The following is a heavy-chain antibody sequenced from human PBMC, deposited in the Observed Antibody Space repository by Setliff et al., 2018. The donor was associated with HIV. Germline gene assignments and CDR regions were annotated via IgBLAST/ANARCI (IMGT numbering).Heavy chain of an antibody. CDR3: ARAPHYSDRSGYFSWFYFDF. J-gene: IGHJ4*02. CDR1: GGSFSTYY. CDR2: INHTGNT. V-gene: IGHV4-34*01. D-gene: IGHD3-22*01. Sequence: SETLSLTCAVYGGSFSTYYWSWYRQRPGKGLAWIGEINHTGNTNYNPSVMSRVTISVDTSKNQFSLKPNSVTAADTAVFYCARAPHYSDRSGYFSWFYFDFLGQGKLGTVS.